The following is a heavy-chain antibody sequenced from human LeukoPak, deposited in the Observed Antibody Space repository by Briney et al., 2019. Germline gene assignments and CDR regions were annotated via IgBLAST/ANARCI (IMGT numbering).Heavy chain of an antibody. D-gene: IGHD3-16*01. V-gene: IGHV3-74*01. CDR3: SRDFVGAEDY. CDR1: GFTISSYW. J-gene: IGHJ4*02. Sequence: GGSLRLSCSASGFTISSYWMHWVRQAPGKGLVWVSRINPAGSVTNHADSVRGRFTISRDTATNTLYLEMNSLRAEDPAVYYCSRDFVGAEDYWGQGTLFTVSS. CDR2: INPAGSVT.